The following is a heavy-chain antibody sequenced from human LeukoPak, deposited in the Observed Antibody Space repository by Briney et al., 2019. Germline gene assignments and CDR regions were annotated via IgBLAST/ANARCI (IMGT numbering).Heavy chain of an antibody. J-gene: IGHJ4*02. Sequence: GASVKVSCKASGYTFTDYYMHWVRQAPGQGLEWMGWINPNSGGTNYAQKFQGRVTMTRDTSINTAYMELSRLRSDDTAVYYCARVQGPDYDFWSGSYGQRSYFDYWGQGTLVTVSS. D-gene: IGHD3-3*01. CDR3: ARVQGPDYDFWSGSYGQRSYFDY. V-gene: IGHV1-2*02. CDR2: INPNSGGT. CDR1: GYTFTDYY.